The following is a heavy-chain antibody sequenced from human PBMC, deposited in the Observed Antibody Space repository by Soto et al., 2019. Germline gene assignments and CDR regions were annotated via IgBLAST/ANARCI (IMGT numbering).Heavy chain of an antibody. D-gene: IGHD1-26*01. J-gene: IGHJ6*02. V-gene: IGHV3-30*18. CDR1: GFTFSSYG. Sequence: PGGSLRLSCAASGFTFSSYGMHWVRQAPGKGLEWVAVISYDGSNKYYADSVKGRFTISRDNSKNTLYLQMSSLRAEDTAVYYCVKDREWESYYYYYGMDVWGQGTTVTVSS. CDR3: VKDREWESYYYYYGMDV. CDR2: ISYDGSNK.